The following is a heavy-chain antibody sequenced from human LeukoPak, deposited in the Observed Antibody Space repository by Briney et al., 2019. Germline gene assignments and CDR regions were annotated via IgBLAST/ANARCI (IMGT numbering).Heavy chain of an antibody. CDR3: ARTTRIVGAPKGFDY. Sequence: GGSLGLSCAASGFTLSSYWMSWVRQAPGKGLEWVANIKQDGSDKYYVDSVKGRFTISRDNAKNSLYLQMNSLRAEDTAVYYCARTTRIVGAPKGFDYWGQGTLVTVSS. CDR1: GFTLSSYW. CDR2: IKQDGSDK. V-gene: IGHV3-7*01. J-gene: IGHJ4*02. D-gene: IGHD1-26*01.